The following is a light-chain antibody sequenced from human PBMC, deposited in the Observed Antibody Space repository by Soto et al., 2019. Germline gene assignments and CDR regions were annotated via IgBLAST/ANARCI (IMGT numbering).Light chain of an antibody. CDR1: SSDVGGYNY. CDR3: SSDKSGSAPYV. J-gene: IGLJ1*01. CDR2: TSS. Sequence: QSALTQPASVSGSPGQSITISCTGTSSDVGGYNYVSWYQHHPGRAPRLMIYTSSNRPSVLSHRFSGSRSGNTASPTISGLPDEDAADYYCSSDKSGSAPYVFGTGTKLTVL. V-gene: IGLV2-14*01.